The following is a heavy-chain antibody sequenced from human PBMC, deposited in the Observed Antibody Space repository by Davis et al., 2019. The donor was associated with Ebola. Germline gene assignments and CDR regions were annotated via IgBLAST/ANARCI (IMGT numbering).Heavy chain of an antibody. CDR3: ARGSHYDFWSGPAYYYYGMDV. D-gene: IGHD3-3*01. CDR1: EFTFRTYG. J-gene: IGHJ6*02. V-gene: IGHV3-48*01. CDR2: ISSGSNTI. Sequence: GESLKISCAASEFTFRTYGMDWVRLAPGKGLEWLSYISSGSNTIYYADSVKGRFTISRDNSKNTLYLQMNSLRAEDTAVYYCARGSHYDFWSGPAYYYYGMDVWGQGTTVTVSS.